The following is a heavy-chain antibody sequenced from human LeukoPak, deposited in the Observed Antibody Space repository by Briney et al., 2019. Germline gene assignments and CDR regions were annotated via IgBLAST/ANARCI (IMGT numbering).Heavy chain of an antibody. Sequence: GGSLRLSCAASGFTSSSYGMTWVRQAPGKGLEWVSAISGSGSSSYYADSVKGRFTISRENSKNTVYLQMNSLRAEDTAVYYCAKAATVTTWWFDYWGQGTLVTVSS. CDR3: AKAATVTTWWFDY. D-gene: IGHD4-17*01. J-gene: IGHJ4*02. V-gene: IGHV3-23*01. CDR2: ISGSGSSS. CDR1: GFTSSSYG.